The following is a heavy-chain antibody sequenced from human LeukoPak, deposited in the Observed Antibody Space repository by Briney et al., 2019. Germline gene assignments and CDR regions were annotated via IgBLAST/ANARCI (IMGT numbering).Heavy chain of an antibody. V-gene: IGHV1-18*01. CDR3: AIYYDGSGYSDF. J-gene: IGHJ4*02. Sequence: ASVKVSCKASGYTFIRYGISWVRQAPGQGLEWMGCISAYSGDTNYAQKHQSRVTMTTDTSTSTVYMELRSLRSDDTAVYYCAIYYDGSGYSDFWGQGTLVTVSA. CDR2: ISAYSGDT. D-gene: IGHD3-22*01. CDR1: GYTFIRYG.